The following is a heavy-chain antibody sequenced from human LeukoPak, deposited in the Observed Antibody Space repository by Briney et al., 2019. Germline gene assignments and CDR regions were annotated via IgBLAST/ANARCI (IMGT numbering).Heavy chain of an antibody. J-gene: IGHJ5*02. V-gene: IGHV4-39*01. CDR2: TYYSGST. D-gene: IGHD6-13*01. Sequence: SETLSLTCTVSGGSISSSSHYWGWIRQPPGKGLEWIGSTYYSGSTYYNPSLKSRVTISVDTSKNQFSLTLSSVTAADTAVYYCANLPSAYSSGWYAWGQGTLVTVSS. CDR1: GGSISSSSHY. CDR3: ANLPSAYSSGWYA.